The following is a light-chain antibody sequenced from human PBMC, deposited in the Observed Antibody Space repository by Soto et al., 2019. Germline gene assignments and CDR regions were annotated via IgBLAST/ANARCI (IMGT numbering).Light chain of an antibody. CDR1: SSNIGSNT. J-gene: IGLJ3*02. Sequence: QSVLTQPPSASGTPGQRVTISCSGSSSNIGSNTVNLYQQLPGTAPKLLIYTYNQRPSGVPDRFSGSKSGTSASLAISGLQSEDEAVYYCAAWDDSLNAWVFGGGTKLTVL. V-gene: IGLV1-44*01. CDR2: TYN. CDR3: AAWDDSLNAWV.